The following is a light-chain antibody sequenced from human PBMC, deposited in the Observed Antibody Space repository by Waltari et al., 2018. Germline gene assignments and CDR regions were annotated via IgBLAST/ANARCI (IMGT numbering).Light chain of an antibody. Sequence: IPLTQSPSFLSASVGDRVTFTCRASRDIRNYLAWYQQKSGKAPKLLIFAASTLQSGVPSRFSGSGSGTEFTLTISSLQPEDLATYYCQQPPGTFGGGTKVEIK. V-gene: IGKV1-9*01. J-gene: IGKJ4*01. CDR1: RDIRNY. CDR2: AAS. CDR3: QQPPGT.